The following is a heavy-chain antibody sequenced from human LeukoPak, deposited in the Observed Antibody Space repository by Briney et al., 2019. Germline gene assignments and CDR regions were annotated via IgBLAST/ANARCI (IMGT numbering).Heavy chain of an antibody. V-gene: IGHV3-23*01. CDR1: GFTFSGYA. J-gene: IGHJ4*02. D-gene: IGHD1-26*01. CDR3: AHSGSYIDY. Sequence: PGGSLRLSCEASGFTFSGYAMSWVRQAPGKGLEWVSSISGSGGSTNNADSVKGRITISRDNSKNTLYLQMNSLRAEDTAVYYCAHSGSYIDYWGQGTLVTVSS. CDR2: ISGSGGST.